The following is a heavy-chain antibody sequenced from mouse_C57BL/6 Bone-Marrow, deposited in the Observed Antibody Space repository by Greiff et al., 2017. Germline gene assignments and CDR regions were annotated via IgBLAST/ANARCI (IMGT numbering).Heavy chain of an antibody. Sequence: VQLKQSGPGLAKPSQTLSLTCSVTGYSITSGYWNWIRKFPGNKLEYMGYISYSGSTYYNPSLKSRISITRDTSKNQYYLQLNSVTTEDTATYYCARLGRWAMDYWGQGTSVTVSS. CDR3: ARLGRWAMDY. CDR1: GYSITSGY. D-gene: IGHD4-1*01. J-gene: IGHJ4*01. CDR2: ISYSGST. V-gene: IGHV3-8*01.